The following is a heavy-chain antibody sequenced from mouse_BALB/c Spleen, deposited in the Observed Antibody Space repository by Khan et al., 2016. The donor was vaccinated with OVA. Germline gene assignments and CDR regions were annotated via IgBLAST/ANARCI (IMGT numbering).Heavy chain of an antibody. D-gene: IGHD2-10*02. CDR3: ARSGYASLVY. CDR2: IYPGSVIT. Sequence: QVQLKQSGPDLVKPGTSVKISCRASGYTFTDYVINWVKQRTGQGLEWIGQIYPGSVITYYNEKFKGKATLTADKSSNTAYMQLSSLTFEDSAVYFGARSGYASLVYWGQGSTLTVSS. J-gene: IGHJ2*01. V-gene: IGHV1-77*01. CDR1: GYTFTDYV.